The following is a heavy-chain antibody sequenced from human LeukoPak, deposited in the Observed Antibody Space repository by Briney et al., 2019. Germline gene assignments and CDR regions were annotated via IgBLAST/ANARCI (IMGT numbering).Heavy chain of an antibody. CDR2: MSNDGNNK. D-gene: IGHD2-2*01. V-gene: IGHV3-30-3*01. CDR1: GFTFSNFA. Sequence: PGGSLRLSCAASGFTFSNFAMHWVRQAPGKGLEWVAVMSNDGNNKYYADSVKGRFTISRDNSKNTLYLQMNSLRAEDTAVYYCARKAPLRSIVVVPAFRAFDIWGQGTMVTVSS. CDR3: ARKAPLRSIVVVPAFRAFDI. J-gene: IGHJ3*02.